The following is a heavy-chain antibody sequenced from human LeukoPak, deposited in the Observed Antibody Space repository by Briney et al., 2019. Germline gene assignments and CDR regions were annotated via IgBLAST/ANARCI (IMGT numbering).Heavy chain of an antibody. V-gene: IGHV3-7*05. J-gene: IGHJ4*02. CDR3: ASTQTFDY. CDR2: IKQDGSEK. Sequence: GGSLRLSCAASGFTFSNYWMSWVRQAPGKGLEWVANIKQDGSEKYYADSLKGRFTISRDNAKSTLYLQLNSLRAEDTAVYHCASTQTFDYWGQGTLVTVPS. CDR1: GFTFSNYW.